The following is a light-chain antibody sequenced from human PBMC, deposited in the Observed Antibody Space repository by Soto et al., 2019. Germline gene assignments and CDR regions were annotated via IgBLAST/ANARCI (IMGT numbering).Light chain of an antibody. J-gene: IGKJ5*01. CDR2: GAS. V-gene: IGKV3-20*01. CDR1: QSVSSSY. Sequence: EIVLTQSPGTLSLSPVERATLSCRASQSVSSSYLAWYQQKPGQAPRLLIYGASSRATGIPDRFSGSGSGTDFTHTISRLEPEDFAVYYCQQYGSSPGTFGQGTRLEIK. CDR3: QQYGSSPGT.